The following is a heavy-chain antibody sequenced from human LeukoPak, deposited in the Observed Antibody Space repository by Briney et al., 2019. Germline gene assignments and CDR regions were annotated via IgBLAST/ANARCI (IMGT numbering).Heavy chain of an antibody. CDR1: GGSISSYY. CDR2: IYYSGST. V-gene: IGHV4-59*08. J-gene: IGHJ4*02. D-gene: IGHD3-22*01. CDR3: ARGDSSGYYFRFDY. Sequence: PSETQSLTCTVSGGSISSYYWSWIRQPPGKGLEWIGYIYYSGSTNYNPSLKSRVTISVDTSKNQFSLKLSSVTAADTAVYYCARGDSSGYYFRFDYWGQGTLVTVSS.